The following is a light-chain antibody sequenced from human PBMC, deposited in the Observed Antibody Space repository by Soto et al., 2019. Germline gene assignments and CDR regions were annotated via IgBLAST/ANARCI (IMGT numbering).Light chain of an antibody. J-gene: IGLJ1*01. V-gene: IGLV1-36*01. Sequence: QSVLTQPPSVADAPGQRVTISCSGSSSNIGENSVSWYQQLPGKAPKLLIYYDDLLPSGISARFSASRSGTSASLAISGLQSEDEADYVCVAWDDSVNGPVFGTRTKLTVL. CDR2: YDD. CDR1: SSNIGENS. CDR3: VAWDDSVNGPV.